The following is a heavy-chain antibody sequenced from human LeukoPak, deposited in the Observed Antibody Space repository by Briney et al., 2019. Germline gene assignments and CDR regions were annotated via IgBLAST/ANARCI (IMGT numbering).Heavy chain of an antibody. J-gene: IGHJ6*03. V-gene: IGHV3-30*02. CDR3: AKDRCSNGIGCYYYYMDV. CDR2: IRYDGTNK. D-gene: IGHD2-8*01. CDR1: GFTFSSYG. Sequence: QPGGSLRLSCAASGFTFSSYGMHWVRQAPGKGLEWVAFIRYDGTNKYYADSVKGRFTISRDNSKNILYLQMNSLRTEDTAVYYCAKDRCSNGIGCYYYYMDVWGKGTTVTISS.